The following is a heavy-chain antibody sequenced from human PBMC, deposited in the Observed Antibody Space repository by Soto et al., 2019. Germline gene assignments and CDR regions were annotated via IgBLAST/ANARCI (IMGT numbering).Heavy chain of an antibody. CDR3: VKEGLYNWSMNACDI. Sequence: GGTLRLSCSVSAFTFRHYAMSWVRQTPEKGLVWVSAITGGGISTYYADSVKGRFTISRDNSKITLYLQMNSLRAEDTAMYHGVKEGLYNWSMNACDIWCRGSMGTVSS. V-gene: IGHV3-23*01. D-gene: IGHD1-20*01. J-gene: IGHJ3*02. CDR2: ITGGGIST. CDR1: AFTFRHYA.